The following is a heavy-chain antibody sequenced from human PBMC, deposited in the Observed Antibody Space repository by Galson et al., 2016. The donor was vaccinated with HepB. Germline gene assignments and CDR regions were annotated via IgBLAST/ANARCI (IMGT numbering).Heavy chain of an antibody. J-gene: IGHJ4*02. CDR1: GFSFDDYG. Sequence: LRLSCAASGFSFDDYGMDWVRQGPGKGLEWVAGISWNSVGVGYADSVKGRFTISRDNAKNSLHLQMNSLRVEDTALYYCVKDRKYRCSSSTCYWEFDCWGQGTLVTVS. CDR2: ISWNSVGV. CDR3: VKDRKYRCSSSTCYWEFDC. V-gene: IGHV3-9*01. D-gene: IGHD2-2*01.